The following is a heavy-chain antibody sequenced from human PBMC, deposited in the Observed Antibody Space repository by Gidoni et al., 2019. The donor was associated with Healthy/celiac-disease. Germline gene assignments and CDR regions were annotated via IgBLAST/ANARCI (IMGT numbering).Heavy chain of an antibody. CDR2: IWYDGSIK. J-gene: IGHJ4*02. D-gene: IGHD6-13*01. V-gene: IGHV3-33*01. Sequence: QVQLVESGGGVVQPGRSLRLSCAAAGFTFSSYGMPWVRQAPGKGLGWVAVIWYDGSIKYYADSVKGRFTISRDNSKNTLYLQMNSLRAEDTAVYYCAREGAGYSQQLEPPFDYWGQGTLVTVSS. CDR3: AREGAGYSQQLEPPFDY. CDR1: GFTFSSYG.